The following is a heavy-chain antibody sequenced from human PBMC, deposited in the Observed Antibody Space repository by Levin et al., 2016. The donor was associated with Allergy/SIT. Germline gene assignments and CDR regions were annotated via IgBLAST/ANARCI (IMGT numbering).Heavy chain of an antibody. V-gene: IGHV4-34*01. CDR3: ARLRSMVREVNIKRGGFYYYGFGR. CDR2: INHAGST. J-gene: IGHJ6*02. D-gene: IGHD3-10*01. Sequence: GSLRLSCAVFGESFNNDYWNWIRQPPGKGLEWIGEINHAGSTNFNPSLKTRITVSIDTSKNQFSLDLSSVTAADTAVYYCARLRSMVREVNIKRGGFYYYGFGRLGPGDHGHRVL. CDR1: GESFNNDY.